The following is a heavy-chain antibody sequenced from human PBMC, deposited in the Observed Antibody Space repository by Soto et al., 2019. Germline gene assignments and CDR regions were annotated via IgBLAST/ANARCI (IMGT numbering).Heavy chain of an antibody. CDR1: GSSISSYY. J-gene: IGHJ4*02. V-gene: IGHV4-59*08. D-gene: IGHD4-17*01. CDR3: ARLRAQYGDYVFDY. CDR2: IYYSGST. Sequence: SETLSLTCTVSGSSISSYYWSWIRQPPGKGLEWIGYIYYSGSTNYNPSLKSRVTISVDTSKNQFSLKLSSVTAADTAVYYCARLRAQYGDYVFDYWGQGTLVTVSS.